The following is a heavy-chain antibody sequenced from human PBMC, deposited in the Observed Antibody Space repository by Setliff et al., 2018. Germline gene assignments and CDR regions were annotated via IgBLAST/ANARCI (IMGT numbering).Heavy chain of an antibody. CDR1: GYTFTGYY. CDR2: IIPIFGTA. CDR3: ARGRHPPWSGYPYYYMDV. J-gene: IGHJ6*03. V-gene: IGHV1-69*06. Sequence: ASVKVSCKASGYTFTGYYMHWVRQAPGQGLEWMGRIIPIFGTANYAQKFQGRVTITADKSTSTAYMELSSLRSEDTAVYYCARGRHPPWSGYPYYYMDVWGKGTTVTVSS. D-gene: IGHD3-3*01.